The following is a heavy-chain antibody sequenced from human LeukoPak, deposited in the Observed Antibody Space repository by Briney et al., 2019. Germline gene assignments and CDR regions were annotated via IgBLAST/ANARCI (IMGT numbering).Heavy chain of an antibody. D-gene: IGHD1-7*01. Sequence: ASVKVSCKASGYTFPSCAISWVRQAPGQGLEWMGWISTYNGVPNYAQRLQGRVTMTTDTSTSTVYMELRSLRSDDAAVYYCARSRTGTPYYFDHWGQGTLVTVSS. CDR1: GYTFPSCA. V-gene: IGHV1-18*01. CDR3: ARSRTGTPYYFDH. CDR2: ISTYNGVP. J-gene: IGHJ4*02.